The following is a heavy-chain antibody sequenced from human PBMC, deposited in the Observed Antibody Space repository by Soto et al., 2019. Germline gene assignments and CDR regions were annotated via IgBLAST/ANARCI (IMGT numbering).Heavy chain of an antibody. Sequence: PSETLSLTCAVSGGSISSGGYSWSWIRQPPGKGLEWIGYIYHSGSTYYNPSLKSRVTLTRDTSSSTVYMEVNRLKSDDTAVYYCARGSNDIDYWGQGTLVTVSS. V-gene: IGHV4-30-2*01. D-gene: IGHD1-1*01. CDR2: IYHSGST. CDR3: ARGSNDIDY. CDR1: GGSISSGGYS. J-gene: IGHJ4*02.